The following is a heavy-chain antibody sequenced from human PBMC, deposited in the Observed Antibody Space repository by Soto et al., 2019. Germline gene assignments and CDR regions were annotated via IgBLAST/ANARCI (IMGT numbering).Heavy chain of an antibody. CDR1: GVSINNYY. V-gene: IGHV4-4*07. Sequence: QVQLQESGPGLVKPSETLSLTCTVSGVSINNYYCSWIRQAAGKGLEWIGRIYSTGTTNYNPSLKSRVTMSVDMSKSQFSLPLRSVTAADTAVYYCVRDIGGSGWFAPWGQGTLVAVSS. CDR2: IYSTGTT. D-gene: IGHD2-15*01. J-gene: IGHJ5*02. CDR3: VRDIGGSGWFAP.